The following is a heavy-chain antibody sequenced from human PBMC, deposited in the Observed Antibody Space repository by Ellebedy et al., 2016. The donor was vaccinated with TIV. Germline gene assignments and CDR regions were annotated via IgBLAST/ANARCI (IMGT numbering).Heavy chain of an antibody. CDR1: GFTFSSYG. Sequence: GESLKISCAASGFTFSSYGMHWVRQAPGKGLEWVAVIWYDGSNKDYADSVKGRFTISRDNSKNTLYLQMNSLRDEDTAVYYCARDLNSRGWSPQHWGQGTLVTVSS. V-gene: IGHV3-33*01. D-gene: IGHD6-19*01. CDR2: IWYDGSNK. CDR3: ARDLNSRGWSPQH. J-gene: IGHJ1*01.